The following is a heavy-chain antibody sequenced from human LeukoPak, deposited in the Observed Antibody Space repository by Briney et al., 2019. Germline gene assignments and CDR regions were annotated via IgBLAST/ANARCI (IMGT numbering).Heavy chain of an antibody. CDR3: ARVFIAAAYGQPYYYYMDV. CDR1: GYSISSGYY. CDR2: IYYSGST. D-gene: IGHD6-13*01. V-gene: IGHV4-38-2*02. Sequence: KPSETLSLTCTVSGYSISSGYYWGWIRQPPGKGLEWIGSIYYSGSTYYNPSLKSRVTISVDTSKNQFSLKLSSVTAADTAVYYCARVFIAAAYGQPYYYYMDVWGKGTTVTVSS. J-gene: IGHJ6*03.